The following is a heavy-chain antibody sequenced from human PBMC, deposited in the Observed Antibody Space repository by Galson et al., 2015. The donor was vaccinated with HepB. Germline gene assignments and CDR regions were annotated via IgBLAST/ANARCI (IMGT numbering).Heavy chain of an antibody. CDR1: GYTFTSYG. D-gene: IGHD1-26*01. Sequence: CKASGYTFTSYGISWVRQAPGQGLEWMGWISAYNGNTNYAQKLQGRVTMTTDTSTSTAYMELRSLRSDDTAVYYCARGGELQEPLVPRYWGQGTLVTVSS. V-gene: IGHV1-18*01. CDR2: ISAYNGNT. J-gene: IGHJ4*02. CDR3: ARGGELQEPLVPRY.